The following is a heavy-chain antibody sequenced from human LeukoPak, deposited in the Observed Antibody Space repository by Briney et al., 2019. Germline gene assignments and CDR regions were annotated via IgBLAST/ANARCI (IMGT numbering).Heavy chain of an antibody. CDR2: IYYSGGT. CDR3: ARDRDSSGWSDAFDI. J-gene: IGHJ3*02. V-gene: IGHV4-59*01. D-gene: IGHD6-19*01. Sequence: SETLSLTCTVSGGSISSYYWSWIRQPPGKGLEWIGYIYYSGGTNYNPSLKSRVTISVDTSKNQFSLKLSSVTAADTAVYYCARDRDSSGWSDAFDIWGQGTMVTVSS. CDR1: GGSISSYY.